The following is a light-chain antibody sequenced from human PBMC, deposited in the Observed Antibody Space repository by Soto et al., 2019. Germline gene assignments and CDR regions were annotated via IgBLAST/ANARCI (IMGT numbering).Light chain of an antibody. J-gene: IGKJ1*01. Sequence: EIVLTQSPGTLSMSPGERATISCRASQSVSSSYLAWYQQKPGQAPRLLIYGASSSATGIPDRFSGSGSGTDFTLTISRLEPEDFAVYYCQQYGSSPPSTFGQGTKV. V-gene: IGKV3-20*01. CDR3: QQYGSSPPST. CDR2: GAS. CDR1: QSVSSSY.